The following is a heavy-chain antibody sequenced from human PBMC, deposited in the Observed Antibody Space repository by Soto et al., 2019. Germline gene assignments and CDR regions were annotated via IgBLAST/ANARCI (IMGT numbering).Heavy chain of an antibody. Sequence: SVKVSCKASGFTFTSSAVQWVRQARGQRLEWIGWIVVGSGNTNYAQKFQERVTITRDMSTSTAYMELSSLRSEDTAVYYCAADLWQLVGVGYFDYWAREPWSPSPQ. CDR1: GFTFTSSA. V-gene: IGHV1-58*01. CDR3: AADLWQLVGVGYFDY. J-gene: IGHJ4*02. CDR2: IVVGSGNT. D-gene: IGHD6-6*01.